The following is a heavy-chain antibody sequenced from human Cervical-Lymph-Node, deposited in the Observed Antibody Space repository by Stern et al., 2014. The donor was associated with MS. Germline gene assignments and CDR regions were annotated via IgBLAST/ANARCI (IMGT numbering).Heavy chain of an antibody. Sequence: EVQLVESGGGLVQPGRSLRLSCAASGFTFDDYAMHWVRQAPGKGLEWVSGISWNSGSIDYADSVKGRFTISRDSAKNSLYLQMNSLRAEDTALYYCARDRIVVAGTGGSFDPWGQGTLVTVSS. J-gene: IGHJ5*02. V-gene: IGHV3-9*01. CDR2: ISWNSGSI. CDR1: GFTFDDYA. CDR3: ARDRIVVAGTGGSFDP. D-gene: IGHD6-19*01.